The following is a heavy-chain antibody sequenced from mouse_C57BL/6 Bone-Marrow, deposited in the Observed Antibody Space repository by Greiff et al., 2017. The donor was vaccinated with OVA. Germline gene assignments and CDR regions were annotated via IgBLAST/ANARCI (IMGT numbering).Heavy chain of an antibody. J-gene: IGHJ4*01. CDR1: DSEVFPIAY. Sequence: VQLQQSGSELRSPGSSVKLSCKDFDSEVFPIAYMRGVRQKPGRGFEGSGGILSSIGSTIYGENYEDKAPLDADTQSNTAYLELNSRTSEDAAIYYCARGGCWAMDYWGQGTTVTVSS. D-gene: IGHD4-1*01. CDR3: ARGGCWAMDY. CDR2: ILSSIGST. V-gene: IGHV15-2*01.